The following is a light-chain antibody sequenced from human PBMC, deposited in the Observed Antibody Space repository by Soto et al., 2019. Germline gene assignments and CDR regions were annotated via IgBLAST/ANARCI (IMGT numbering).Light chain of an antibody. CDR1: SSDVGSYNF. J-gene: IGLJ1*01. V-gene: IGLV2-23*01. Sequence: QSALTQPASVSGSPGQSITISCTGTSSDVGSYNFVSWYQQHPGKAPKVIIYEGTKRPSGVSNRFSGSKSGNTASLTISGLQAEDEADYYCCSYSGDSTPYVFGTGTKLTVL. CDR2: EGT. CDR3: CSYSGDSTPYV.